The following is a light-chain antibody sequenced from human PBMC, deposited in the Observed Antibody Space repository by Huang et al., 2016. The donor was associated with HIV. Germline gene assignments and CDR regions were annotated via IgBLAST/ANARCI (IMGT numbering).Light chain of an antibody. CDR3: QQYYSTPLA. J-gene: IGKJ4*01. Sequence: DIVMAQSPDSLAVSLGERATINCKSSQSVLYSSNNMNYLAWYQQKPGQPPKLLIYWASTRASGVPARFRGSGSGTDFTLTISSLQAEDVANYYCQQYYSTPLAFGGGTKVEIK. V-gene: IGKV4-1*01. CDR2: WAS. CDR1: QSVLYSSNNMNY.